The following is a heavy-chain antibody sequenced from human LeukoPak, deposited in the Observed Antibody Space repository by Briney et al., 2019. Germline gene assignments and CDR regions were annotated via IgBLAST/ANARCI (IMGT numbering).Heavy chain of an antibody. Sequence: GGSLRLSCAASGFTFSSYAMHWVRQAPGKGLEWVAVISYDGSNKYYADSVKGRFTISRDDSKNTLFLQMNSLRVEDTAIYYCAKDSYSHNGIYDALDIWGQGTMVTVSS. D-gene: IGHD2-8*01. CDR3: AKDSYSHNGIYDALDI. CDR1: GFTFSSYA. V-gene: IGHV3-30-3*01. CDR2: ISYDGSNK. J-gene: IGHJ3*02.